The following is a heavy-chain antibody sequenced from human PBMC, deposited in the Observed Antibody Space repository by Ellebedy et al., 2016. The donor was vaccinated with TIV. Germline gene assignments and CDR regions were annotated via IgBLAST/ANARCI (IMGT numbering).Heavy chain of an antibody. V-gene: IGHV3-72*01. CDR3: ARSTVVSVQGRDYYGMDV. Sequence: GESLKISCAASGFTFSDHYMDWVRQAPGKGLEWVGRTRNKANSYTTEYAASVKGRFTISRDDSKNSLYLQMNRLKTEDTAMYYCARSTVVSVQGRDYYGMDVWGQGTTVTVSS. D-gene: IGHD4-11*01. CDR2: TRNKANSYTT. J-gene: IGHJ6*02. CDR1: GFTFSDHY.